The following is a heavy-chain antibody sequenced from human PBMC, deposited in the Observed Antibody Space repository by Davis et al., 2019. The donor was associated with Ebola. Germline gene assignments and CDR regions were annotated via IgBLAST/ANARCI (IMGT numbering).Heavy chain of an antibody. V-gene: IGHV4-59*11. CDR1: GASISSHY. CDR2: IHYGGSA. J-gene: IGHJ5*02. CDR3: ARASIGDCSGDTCQFEGFDP. D-gene: IGHD2-15*01. Sequence: PSETLSLTCTVSGASISSHYWSWLRQPPGKGLEWIGYIHYGGSAIYNPSLKRRAIISLDRPKNQFSLNLSSGTTADTAVYYCARASIGDCSGDTCQFEGFDPWGRGTLVTVSS.